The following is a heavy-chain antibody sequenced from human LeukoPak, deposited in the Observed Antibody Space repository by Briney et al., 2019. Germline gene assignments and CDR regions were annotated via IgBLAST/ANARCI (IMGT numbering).Heavy chain of an antibody. CDR1: GGSFSGYY. Sequence: SETLSLTCAVYGGSFSGYYWSWIRQPPGKGLEWIGEINHSGSTNYNPSLKSRVTISVDTSKNQFSLTLSSVTAADTAVYYCARAGYCSGGSCPSYYYYMDVWGKGTTVTISS. CDR2: INHSGST. V-gene: IGHV4-34*01. CDR3: ARAGYCSGGSCPSYYYYMDV. J-gene: IGHJ6*03. D-gene: IGHD2-15*01.